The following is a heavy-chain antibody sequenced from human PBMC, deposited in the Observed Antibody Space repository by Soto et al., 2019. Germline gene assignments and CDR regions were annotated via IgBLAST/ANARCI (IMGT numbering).Heavy chain of an antibody. CDR2: IYPSDSDT. D-gene: IGHD4-17*01. CDR1: GYPFTTNW. V-gene: IGHV5-51*01. Sequence: GESLKISCKGSGYPFTTNWIAWVRQMPGKGLERVGIIYPSDSDTRYSPSFQGQVTISADKSISTAYLQWSSLKASDTAQYYCARRTETDYYGMDVWGQGTTVTVSS. CDR3: ARRTETDYYGMDV. J-gene: IGHJ6*02.